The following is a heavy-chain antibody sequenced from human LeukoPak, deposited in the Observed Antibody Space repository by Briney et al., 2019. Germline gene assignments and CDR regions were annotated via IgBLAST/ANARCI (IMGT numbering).Heavy chain of an antibody. CDR3: ARDEYYGSGRRPDY. D-gene: IGHD3-10*01. CDR1: GFTFSSYG. Sequence: GGSLRLSCAASGFTFSSYGMHWVRQAPGKGLEWVAVIWYDGSNKYYADSVKGRFTISRDNSKNTLYLQMNSLRAEDTAVYYCARDEYYGSGRRPDYWGQGTLVTVSS. V-gene: IGHV3-33*01. CDR2: IWYDGSNK. J-gene: IGHJ4*02.